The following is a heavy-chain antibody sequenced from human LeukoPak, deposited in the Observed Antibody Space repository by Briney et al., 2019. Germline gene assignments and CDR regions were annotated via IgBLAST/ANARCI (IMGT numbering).Heavy chain of an antibody. Sequence: ASVKVSCKASGYTFTSYYIHWVRHAPGQGLEWMGIIKPSGGSTSYAQKFQGRVTMTRDTSTSTVYMELSSLRSEDTAVYYCAREPNTVTRRGSDYWGQGTLVTVSS. CDR3: AREPNTVTRRGSDY. CDR2: IKPSGGST. J-gene: IGHJ4*02. CDR1: GYTFTSYY. V-gene: IGHV1-46*01. D-gene: IGHD4-17*01.